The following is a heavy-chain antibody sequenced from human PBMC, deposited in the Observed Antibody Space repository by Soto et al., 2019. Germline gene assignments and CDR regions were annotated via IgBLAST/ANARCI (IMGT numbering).Heavy chain of an antibody. D-gene: IGHD5-12*01. CDR3: ARAALRDIVATIVYYFDY. CDR2: IYPGDSDT. J-gene: IGHJ4*02. CDR1: GYSFTSYW. V-gene: IGHV5-51*01. Sequence: GESLKISCKGSGYSFTSYWIGWVRQMPGKGLEWMGIIYPGDSDTRYSPSFQGQVTISADKSISTAYLQWSSLKASDTAMYYCARAALRDIVATIVYYFDYWGQGTLVTGSS.